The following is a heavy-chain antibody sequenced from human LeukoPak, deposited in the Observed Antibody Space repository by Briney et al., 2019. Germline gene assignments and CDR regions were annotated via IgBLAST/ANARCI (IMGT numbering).Heavy chain of an antibody. Sequence: GGSLRLSCAASGFTFSTYGMHWVRQAPGKGLEWVAFIRYDGSNKYYADSVKGRFTISRDNSKNTVYLQMNSLRAEDTAVYYCARDLSLIALTDWGQGTLVTVSS. J-gene: IGHJ4*02. V-gene: IGHV3-30*02. D-gene: IGHD3-22*01. CDR3: ARDLSLIALTD. CDR1: GFTFSTYG. CDR2: IRYDGSNK.